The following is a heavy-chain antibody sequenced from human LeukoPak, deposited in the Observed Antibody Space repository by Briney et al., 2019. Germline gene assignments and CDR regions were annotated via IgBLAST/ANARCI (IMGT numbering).Heavy chain of an antibody. J-gene: IGHJ4*02. CDR1: GGSISSGSYY. Sequence: SETLSLTCTVSGGSISSGSYYWSWIRQPAGKGLEWIGRIYSSGSANYNPSLKSRVTISVDTSKNQFSLKLSSVTAADTAVYYCARGEYCSSTGCYGGYFDYWGQGTLVTVSS. V-gene: IGHV4-61*02. CDR2: IYSSGSA. CDR3: ARGEYCSSTGCYGGYFDY. D-gene: IGHD2-2*01.